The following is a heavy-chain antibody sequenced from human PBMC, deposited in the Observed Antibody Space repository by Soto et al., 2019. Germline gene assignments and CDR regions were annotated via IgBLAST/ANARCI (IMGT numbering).Heavy chain of an antibody. V-gene: IGHV1-8*01. CDR1: GYTFTSYD. Sequence: ASVKVSCKASGYTFTSYDINWVRQATGQGLEWMGWMNPNSGNTGYAQKFQGRVTMTRNTSISTAYMELSSLRSEDTAVYYCARGDFWSGLSYYYGMDVWGQGTTVTVSS. D-gene: IGHD3-3*01. CDR3: ARGDFWSGLSYYYGMDV. CDR2: MNPNSGNT. J-gene: IGHJ6*02.